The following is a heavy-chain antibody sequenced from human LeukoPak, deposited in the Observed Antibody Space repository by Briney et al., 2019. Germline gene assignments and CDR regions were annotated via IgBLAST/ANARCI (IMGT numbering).Heavy chain of an antibody. CDR3: ARLPYYFDY. Sequence: GGSLRLSCAASGFTFSDYYMSWIRQAPGKGLEWVSYITSSSSTVYYADSVKGRFTISRDNAKNSLYLQMNSLRDDDTAVYYCARLPYYFDYWGQGTLVTVSS. V-gene: IGHV3-11*04. CDR2: ITSSSSTV. J-gene: IGHJ4*02. CDR1: GFTFSDYY.